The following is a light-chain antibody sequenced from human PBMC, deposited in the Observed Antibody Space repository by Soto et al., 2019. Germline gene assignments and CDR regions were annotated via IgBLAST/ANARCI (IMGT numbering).Light chain of an antibody. J-gene: IGLJ1*01. CDR3: SSSTSSSTPFV. CDR1: SSDVGGYNY. CDR2: DVS. Sequence: QSVLTQPASVSGSPGQSITISCTGTSSDVGGYNYVSWYQQHPGKAPKLMIYDVSNRPSGVSTRFSGSKSGNTASLTISVLQAEDEADYYCSSSTSSSTPFVFGPGTKLTVL. V-gene: IGLV2-14*01.